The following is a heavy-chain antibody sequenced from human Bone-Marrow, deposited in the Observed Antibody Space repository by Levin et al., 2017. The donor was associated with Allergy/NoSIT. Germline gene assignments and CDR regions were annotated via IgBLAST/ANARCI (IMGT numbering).Heavy chain of an antibody. CDR3: TRVLVAAGPRLDY. D-gene: IGHD1-26*01. J-gene: IGHJ4*02. CDR1: GFTFGDYA. Sequence: LSGGSLRLSCTVSGFTFGDYAMKWFRQAPGKGLEWVSFIRSNAHGGTTVYAASVNGRFIMSRDDSRSIAYLQMNSLKTEDTAVYFCTRVLVAAGPRLDYWGQGTLVTVSS. CDR2: IRSNAHGGTT. V-gene: IGHV3-49*03.